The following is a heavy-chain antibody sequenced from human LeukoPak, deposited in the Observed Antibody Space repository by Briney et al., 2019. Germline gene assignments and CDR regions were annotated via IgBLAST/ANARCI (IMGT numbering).Heavy chain of an antibody. D-gene: IGHD2-21*02. CDR1: GFTFSSYG. J-gene: IGHJ4*02. CDR3: AKSHHVTAIDY. V-gene: IGHV3-23*01. CDR2: ISGSGGST. Sequence: GGSLRLSCVPSGFTFSSYGTSWVRQPPGKGLEWVSPISGSGGSTYYADSVKGRFTISRDNSKNTLYLQMNSLRAEDRAVYYCAKSHHVTAIDYWGQGTLVTVSS.